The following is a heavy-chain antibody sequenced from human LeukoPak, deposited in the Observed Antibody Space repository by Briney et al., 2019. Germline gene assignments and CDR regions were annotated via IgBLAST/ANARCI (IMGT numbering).Heavy chain of an antibody. D-gene: IGHD5-12*01. V-gene: IGHV1-2*02. Sequence: ASVKVSCKASGYTFSGYYIHWVRQAPGQGLEWMGWIDDSGDTYYARNFQGRVTMTRDTSISTSYMDLSSLTSDDTAIYHCARGRGWLRLDFWGQGTLVTVSS. J-gene: IGHJ4*02. CDR2: IDDSGDT. CDR1: GYTFSGYY. CDR3: ARGRGWLRLDF.